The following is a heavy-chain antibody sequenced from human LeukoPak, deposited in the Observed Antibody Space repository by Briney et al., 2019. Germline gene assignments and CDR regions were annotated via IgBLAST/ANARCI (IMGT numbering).Heavy chain of an antibody. CDR1: GGSISSSSYY. Sequence: SETLSLTCTVSGGSISSSSYYWGWIRQPPGKGLEWIGSIYYSGSTYYNPSLKSRVTISVDTSKNQFSLKLSSVTAADTAVYYCARANRYSIRPWFDPWGQGTLVTVSS. CDR3: ARANRYSIRPWFDP. J-gene: IGHJ5*02. CDR2: IYYSGST. D-gene: IGHD6-13*01. V-gene: IGHV4-39*07.